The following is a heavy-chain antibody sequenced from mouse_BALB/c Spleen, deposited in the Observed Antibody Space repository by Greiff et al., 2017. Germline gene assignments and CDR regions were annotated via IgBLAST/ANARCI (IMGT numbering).Heavy chain of an antibody. Sequence: EVQLVESGGGLVKPGGSLKLSCAASGFTFSDYYMYWVRQTPEKRLEWVATISDGGSYTYYPDSVKGRFTISRDNAKNNLYLQMSSLKSEDTAMYYCARDYRYDEGTWFAYWGQGTLVTVSA. CDR1: GFTFSDYY. CDR2: ISDGGSYT. J-gene: IGHJ3*01. V-gene: IGHV5-4*02. D-gene: IGHD2-14*01. CDR3: ARDYRYDEGTWFAY.